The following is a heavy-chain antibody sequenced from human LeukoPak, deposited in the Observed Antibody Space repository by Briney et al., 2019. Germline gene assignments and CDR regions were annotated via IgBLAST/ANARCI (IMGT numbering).Heavy chain of an antibody. D-gene: IGHD4-17*01. CDR3: AKDLRGATVTTKGDY. V-gene: IGHV3-23*01. CDR2: ISASGGNT. CDR1: GFTFSSYA. Sequence: GGSLRLSCAASGFTFSSYAMSWVRQAPGKGLEWVSAISASGGNTYYADSVKGRFTISRDSSKNTLYLQMNSLRDEDTAIYYCAKDLRGATVTTKGDYWGQGTLVTVSS. J-gene: IGHJ4*02.